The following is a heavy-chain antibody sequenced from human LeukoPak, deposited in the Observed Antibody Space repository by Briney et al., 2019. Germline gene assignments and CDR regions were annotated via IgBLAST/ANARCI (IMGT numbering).Heavy chain of an antibody. CDR3: AKDRIENYMDV. Sequence: GGSLRLSCAASGFTFDDYAMHWVRQAPGKGLEWVSAISGSGGSTYYADSVKGRFTISRDNSKNTLYLQMNSLRAEDTAVYYCAKDRIENYMDVWGKGTTVTVSS. CDR2: ISGSGGST. CDR1: GFTFDDYA. J-gene: IGHJ6*03. V-gene: IGHV3-23*01.